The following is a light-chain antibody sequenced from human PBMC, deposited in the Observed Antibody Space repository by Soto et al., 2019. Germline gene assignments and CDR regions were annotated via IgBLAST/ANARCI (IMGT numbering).Light chain of an antibody. J-gene: IGKJ2*01. V-gene: IGKV3-11*01. Sequence: EIVLTQSPATLSLSPGESATLSCRASQSVSSYLAWYQQKPGQAPRLLIYDASNRATGIPARFSGSGSGTDFTLTISSLEPEDFAVYYCQQRSNWPYTVGKGTKLEIK. CDR3: QQRSNWPYT. CDR1: QSVSSY. CDR2: DAS.